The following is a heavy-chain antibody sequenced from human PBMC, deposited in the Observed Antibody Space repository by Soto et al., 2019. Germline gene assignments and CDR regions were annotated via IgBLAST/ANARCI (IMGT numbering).Heavy chain of an antibody. CDR1: GFNFNDYY. CDR3: SRDAWGGP. CDR2: INSDGTTT. Sequence: QVQLVQSGGGLVQPGGSLRLSCEASGFNFNDYYMSWIRQAPGKGLEWVSDINSDGTTTHYADSVKGRFTISRDNAKNSLYLQMVSLRVDDTAVYYCSRDAWGGPSGQGTLVTVSS. J-gene: IGHJ5*02. V-gene: IGHV3-11*01. D-gene: IGHD3-10*01.